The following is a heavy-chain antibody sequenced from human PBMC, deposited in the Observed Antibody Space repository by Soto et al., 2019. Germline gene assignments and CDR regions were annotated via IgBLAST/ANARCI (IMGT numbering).Heavy chain of an antibody. CDR3: ARDFVYYDSSGYPDY. Sequence: PGGSLRLSCAASGFTFSSYSMNWVRQAPGEGLEWVSYISSSSSTIYYADSVKGRFTISRDNAKNSLYLQMNSLRDEDTAVYYCARDFVYYDSSGYPDYWGQGTLVTVSS. J-gene: IGHJ4*02. V-gene: IGHV3-48*02. CDR1: GFTFSSYS. CDR2: ISSSSSTI. D-gene: IGHD3-22*01.